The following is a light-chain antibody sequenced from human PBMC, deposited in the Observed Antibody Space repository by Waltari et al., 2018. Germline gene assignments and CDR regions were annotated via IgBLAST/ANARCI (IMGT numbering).Light chain of an antibody. V-gene: IGKV3-15*01. Sequence: EIVMTQSPATLSVSPGERATLSCRASQRISTNLAWYQQKPGQAPRHLIYGDSTRATGIPARCSGSGSGTDFTLSISSLQSEDFAVYYCLQRSLWPWTFGQGTKVAVK. CDR3: LQRSLWPWT. CDR1: QRISTN. CDR2: GDS. J-gene: IGKJ1*01.